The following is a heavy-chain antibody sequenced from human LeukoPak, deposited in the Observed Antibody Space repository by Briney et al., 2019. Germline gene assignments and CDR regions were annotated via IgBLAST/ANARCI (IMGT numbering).Heavy chain of an antibody. CDR2: INAGNGNT. V-gene: IGHV1-3*01. Sequence: ASVKVSCKASGYTLTSYAMHWVRQAPGQRLEWMGWINAGNGNTKYSQKFQGRVTITRDTSASTAYMVLSSLRSEDTAVYYCARGGPPLLWFGELYAFDIWGQGTMVTVSS. CDR3: ARGGPPLLWFGELYAFDI. D-gene: IGHD3-10*01. J-gene: IGHJ3*02. CDR1: GYTLTSYA.